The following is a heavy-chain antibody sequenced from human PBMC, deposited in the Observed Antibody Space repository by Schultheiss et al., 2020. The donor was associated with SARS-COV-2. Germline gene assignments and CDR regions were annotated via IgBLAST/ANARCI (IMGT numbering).Heavy chain of an antibody. CDR2: ISGSGGST. D-gene: IGHD2-2*01. V-gene: IGHV3-23*01. CDR3: ARAPTLVVVPAAYMDV. Sequence: GESLKISCAASGFTFSSYAMSWVRQAPGKGLEWVSAISGSGGSTYYADSVKGRFTISRDNAKNSLYLQMNSLRAEDTAVYYCARAPTLVVVPAAYMDVWGKGTTVTVSS. J-gene: IGHJ6*03. CDR1: GFTFSSYA.